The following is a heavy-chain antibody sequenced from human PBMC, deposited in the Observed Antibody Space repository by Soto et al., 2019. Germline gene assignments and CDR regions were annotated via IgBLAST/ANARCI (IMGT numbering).Heavy chain of an antibody. CDR1: GYTFTSYG. V-gene: IGHV1-18*01. CDR3: ARVVPGITIFWL. CDR2: ISAYNGNT. D-gene: IGHD3-9*01. J-gene: IGHJ4*02. Sequence: WASVKVSCKASGYTFTSYGISWVRQAPGQGLEWMGWISAYNGNTNYAQKLKGRVTMTTDTSTSTAYMELRRLRSDDTAVYYCARVVPGITIFWLWGQGPLVTV.